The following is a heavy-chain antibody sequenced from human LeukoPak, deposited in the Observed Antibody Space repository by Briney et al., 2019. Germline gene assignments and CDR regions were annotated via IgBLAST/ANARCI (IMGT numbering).Heavy chain of an antibody. Sequence: ASVKVSCKASGYTFTSYGISWVRQAPGQGLEWMGWISAYNGNTNYAQKPQGRATMTTDTSTSTAYMELRSLRSDDTAVYYCARVRRGAPPDYWGQGTLVTVSS. CDR1: GYTFTSYG. D-gene: IGHD2-15*01. V-gene: IGHV1-18*01. CDR2: ISAYNGNT. CDR3: ARVRRGAPPDY. J-gene: IGHJ4*02.